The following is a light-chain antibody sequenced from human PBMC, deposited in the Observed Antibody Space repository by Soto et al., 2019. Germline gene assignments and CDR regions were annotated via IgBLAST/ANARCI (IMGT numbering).Light chain of an antibody. CDR1: SSNIGSDF. Sequence: QSALTQPASVSGSPGQKVTISCSGSSSNIGSDFVSWYQQLPGTAPQLLIYENNKRPSGIPDRFSGSKSATSATLGITGLQTGDEADYYCAAWDTSLSGGVFGGGTKLTVL. V-gene: IGLV1-51*02. J-gene: IGLJ3*02. CDR3: AAWDTSLSGGV. CDR2: ENN.